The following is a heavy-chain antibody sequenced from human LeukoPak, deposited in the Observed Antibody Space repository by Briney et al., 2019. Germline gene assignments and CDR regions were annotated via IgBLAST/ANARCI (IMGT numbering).Heavy chain of an antibody. Sequence: GWSLRLSCPASGFTFSSYNMNWLGQAPGRGLDWVSAISRTGSYIYYADSVKGRFKISRDNAQNSLYLHMNRLRVEDTAVYYCARVLETDCRGGSCYSGLDYWGRGTLVTVSS. CDR2: ISRTGSYI. D-gene: IGHD2-15*01. J-gene: IGHJ4*02. V-gene: IGHV3-21*01. CDR1: GFTFSSYN. CDR3: ARVLETDCRGGSCYSGLDY.